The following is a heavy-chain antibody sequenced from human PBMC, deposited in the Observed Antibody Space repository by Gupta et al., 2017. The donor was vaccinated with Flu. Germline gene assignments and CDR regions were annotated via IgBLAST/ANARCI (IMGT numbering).Heavy chain of an antibody. V-gene: IGHV1-2*02. CDR1: GSSFIDFS. CDR2: INPLTGDT. CDR3: ASDGTNISCQTTYYNGFDT. D-gene: IGHD2-2*01. Sequence: VTKPGASVRVSCMASGSSFIDFSMNWVRQAPGQGLEWMGWINPLTGDTRDSQKFQGRVTITRATAINTAYLELRSLRSDDTAIYYCASDGTNISCQTTYYNGFDTWGQGTRGTVSS. J-gene: IGHJ5*02.